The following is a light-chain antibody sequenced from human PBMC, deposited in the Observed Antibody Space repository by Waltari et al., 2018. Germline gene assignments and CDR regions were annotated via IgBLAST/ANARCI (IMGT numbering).Light chain of an antibody. CDR2: YTS. CDR1: QGVGKY. V-gene: IGKV3-20*01. CDR3: QKYDFLPAT. Sequence: EIVLTQSPGTLSLSPGERATLSCRASQGVGKYLAWYQQRPGQAPRLLLDYTSTRATGIPDRFSGSGYGTDFGLTISRLEPEDFAVYYCQKYDFLPATFGQGTTVEIK. J-gene: IGKJ1*01.